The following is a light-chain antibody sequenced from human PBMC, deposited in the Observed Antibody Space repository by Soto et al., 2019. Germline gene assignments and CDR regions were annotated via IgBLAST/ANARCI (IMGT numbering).Light chain of an antibody. CDR3: QQYDRSPPTYT. CDR2: GAS. Sequence: EIVLTQSPGTLSLSPGERATLSCRASQSVDSRYLAWYQQKPGQAPRLLIYGASTRATGIPDRFSGSESGTDFSLTISRLEPEDFAVYYCQQYDRSPPTYTFGQGTKLEIK. J-gene: IGKJ2*01. V-gene: IGKV3-20*01. CDR1: QSVDSRY.